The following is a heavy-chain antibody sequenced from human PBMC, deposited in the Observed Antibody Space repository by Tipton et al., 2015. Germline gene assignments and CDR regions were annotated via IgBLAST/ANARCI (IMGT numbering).Heavy chain of an antibody. Sequence: TLSLTCTVSGGSVSSHNYYWSWIRQPPGTGLEWIGYISYSGSTHYNPSLKSRVSISLDTSKNHFSLSLTSVTAADTAIYYCARDLEHGMDVWGQGTTVTVSS. CDR1: GGSVSSHNYY. CDR2: ISYSGST. J-gene: IGHJ6*02. V-gene: IGHV4-61*03. D-gene: IGHD5-24*01. CDR3: ARDLEHGMDV.